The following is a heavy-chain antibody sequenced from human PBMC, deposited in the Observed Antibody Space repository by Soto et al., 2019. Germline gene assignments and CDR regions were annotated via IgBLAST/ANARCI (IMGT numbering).Heavy chain of an antibody. CDR1: GYSFTGYW. CDR3: ARRNYDFWSGTYYGMDV. D-gene: IGHD3-3*01. J-gene: IGHJ6*02. V-gene: IGHV5-10-1*01. CDR2: IDPSDSYT. Sequence: PGESLKISCKGSGYSFTGYWISWVRQMPGKGLEWMGRIDPSDSYTNYSPSFQGHVTISADKSISTAYLQWSSLKASDTAMYYCARRNYDFWSGTYYGMDVWGQGTTVTVSS.